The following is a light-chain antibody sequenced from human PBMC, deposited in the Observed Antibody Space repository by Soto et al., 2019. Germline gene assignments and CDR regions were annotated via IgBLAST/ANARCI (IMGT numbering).Light chain of an antibody. CDR3: HVWHSSSDHPV. Sequence: SYELTQPPSVSVAPGKTAWITCGGNNIASKSVHWYQQKPGQAPVLVIYYDSGRPSGIPERFSGSNSGNTATLTISRVEAGDEADYYCHVWHSSSDHPVFGTGTKLTVL. V-gene: IGLV3-21*04. J-gene: IGLJ1*01. CDR2: YDS. CDR1: NIASKS.